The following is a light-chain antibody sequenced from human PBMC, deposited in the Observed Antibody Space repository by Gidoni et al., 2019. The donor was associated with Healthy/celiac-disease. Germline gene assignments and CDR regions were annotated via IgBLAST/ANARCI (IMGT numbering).Light chain of an antibody. CDR3: QQYGSSPPT. Sequence: EIVLTQSPGTLSLSPGERATLSCRASQSVSSSYLAWYQQKPGQAPRLLIYGASSRATGIPDRFSGSGSGTDFTLTISRLEPEDFAVYYCQQYGSSPPTFXQXTKLXIK. CDR2: GAS. J-gene: IGKJ2*01. V-gene: IGKV3-20*01. CDR1: QSVSSSY.